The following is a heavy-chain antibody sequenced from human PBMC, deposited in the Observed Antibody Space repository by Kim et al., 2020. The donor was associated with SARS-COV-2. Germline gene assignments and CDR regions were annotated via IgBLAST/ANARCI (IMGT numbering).Heavy chain of an antibody. CDR3: AKDWGYGSGTYFNF. D-gene: IGHD3-10*01. Sequence: GGSLRLSCAASGFTFGDYTVHWVRQAPGKGLEWVSSISYNSNSINYADSVKGRFTISRDNAKNSLYLQMNSLRPDDTALYYCAKDWGYGSGTYFNFWGQGTLVTVSP. CDR1: GFTFGDYT. J-gene: IGHJ4*02. CDR2: ISYNSNSI. V-gene: IGHV3-9*01.